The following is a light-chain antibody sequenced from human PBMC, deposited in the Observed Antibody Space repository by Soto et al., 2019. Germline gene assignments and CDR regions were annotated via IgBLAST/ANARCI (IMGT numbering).Light chain of an antibody. CDR3: QHYNTWPWT. V-gene: IGKV3-15*01. CDR2: RAS. CDR1: HSVRRS. J-gene: IGKJ1*01. Sequence: RSSPYLSMTPGGRSTLSCRARHSVRRSLAWYQQKAGQAPRLLISRASTRAAGIPARFSGSGSGTEFTLTISSLQSEDFEVYYCQHYNTWPWTFGQGTKVDIK.